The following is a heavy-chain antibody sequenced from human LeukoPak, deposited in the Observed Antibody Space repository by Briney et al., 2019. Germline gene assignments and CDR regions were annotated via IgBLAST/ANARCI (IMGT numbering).Heavy chain of an antibody. Sequence: QPGGSLRLSCAVSGFTFSNFEMNWVRQAPGKGLERVSHIDTSATSMHYADSVKGRFTISRDNAKNSLFLQMNSLRAEDTAVYYCVTDRPGVMDFDFWGQGTLVTVSS. V-gene: IGHV3-48*03. D-gene: IGHD2-2*03. CDR3: VTDRPGVMDFDF. J-gene: IGHJ4*02. CDR2: IDTSATSM. CDR1: GFTFSNFE.